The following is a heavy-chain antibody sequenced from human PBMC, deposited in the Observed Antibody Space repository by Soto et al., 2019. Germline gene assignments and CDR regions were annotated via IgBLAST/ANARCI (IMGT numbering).Heavy chain of an antibody. D-gene: IGHD6-6*01. V-gene: IGHV4-30-4*01. CDR2: IYYSGII. Sequence: QVQLQESGPGLVKPSQTLSLTCSVSGGSISSGDYYWSWIRQPPGNGLDWIAYIYYSGIIYYNPCLTSRGTMSRDTSKNQFFLNLDSVTAADTAVYYCAREVGEVDYSSSSDAFDIWGQGTMVTVSS. CDR3: AREVGEVDYSSSSDAFDI. CDR1: GGSISSGDYY. J-gene: IGHJ3*02.